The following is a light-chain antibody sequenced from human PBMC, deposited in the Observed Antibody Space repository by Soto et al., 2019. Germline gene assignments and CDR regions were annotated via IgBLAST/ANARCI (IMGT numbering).Light chain of an antibody. J-gene: IGKJ4*01. CDR1: QSVDRG. V-gene: IGKV3-15*01. CDR2: GAS. Sequence: ETVMTQSPATVSVSPGEGVTLSCRASQSVDRGLAWYQQKPGQAPRLLIHGASPRATGTPGTLGGSGSGTEFTLGISILKSGHAVVYYCPQYNSWLLTFGGGTKVAIK. CDR3: PQYNSWLLT.